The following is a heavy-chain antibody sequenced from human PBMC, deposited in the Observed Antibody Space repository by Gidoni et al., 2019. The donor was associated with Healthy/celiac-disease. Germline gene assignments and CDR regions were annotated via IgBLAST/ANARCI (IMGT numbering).Heavy chain of an antibody. D-gene: IGHD4-17*01. CDR1: GGSISSVGYY. Sequence: QVQLQESGPGLVKPSQTLSLTCPVSGGSISSVGYYWSWIRQHPGKGLEWIGYIYYSGSTYYNPSLKSRVTISVDTSKNQFSLKLSSVTAADTAVYYCARRTVTTRIYYYGMDVWGQGTTVTVSS. CDR3: ARRTVTTRIYYYGMDV. CDR2: IYYSGST. J-gene: IGHJ6*02. V-gene: IGHV4-31*03.